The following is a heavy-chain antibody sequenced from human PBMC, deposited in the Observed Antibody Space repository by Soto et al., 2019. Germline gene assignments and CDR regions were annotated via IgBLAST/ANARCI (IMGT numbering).Heavy chain of an antibody. CDR2: INHSGST. V-gene: IGHV4-34*01. D-gene: IGHD5-18*01. CDR1: GGSFSGYY. Sequence: PSETLSLTCAVYGGSFSGYYWSWIRQPPGKGLEWIGEINHSGSTNYNPSLKSRVTISVDTSKNQFSLKLSSVTAADTAVYYCARGRQTWIQLWLFDYWGQGTLVTVS. J-gene: IGHJ4*02. CDR3: ARGRQTWIQLWLFDY.